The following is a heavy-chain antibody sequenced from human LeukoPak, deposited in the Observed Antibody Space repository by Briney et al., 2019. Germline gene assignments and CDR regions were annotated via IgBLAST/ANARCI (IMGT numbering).Heavy chain of an antibody. Sequence: GASVKVSCKASGYTFTSYDINWVRQATGQGLEWMGWMNPNSGNTGYAQKFQGRVTMTRNTSISTAYMELSSLRSEDTAVYYCARSVWVVAATHSSGYWGQGTLVTVSS. CDR2: MNPNSGNT. CDR3: ARSVWVVAATHSSGY. CDR1: GYTFTSYD. J-gene: IGHJ4*02. V-gene: IGHV1-8*01. D-gene: IGHD2-15*01.